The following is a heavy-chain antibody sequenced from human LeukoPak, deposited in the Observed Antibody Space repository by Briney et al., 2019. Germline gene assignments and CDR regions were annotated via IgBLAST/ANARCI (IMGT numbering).Heavy chain of an antibody. CDR1: GSTFSNFD. Sequence: GGSLRLSCAVSGSTFSNFDMSWVRQAPGKGLEWVSTFSGSGDTTYYADSVKGRFAISTDNSKNTLYPQMDSLRAEDTAVYYCAKSYSSGWFGLYFDSWGQGTLVTVSS. CDR2: FSGSGDTT. CDR3: AKSYSSGWFGLYFDS. J-gene: IGHJ4*02. D-gene: IGHD6-19*01. V-gene: IGHV3-23*01.